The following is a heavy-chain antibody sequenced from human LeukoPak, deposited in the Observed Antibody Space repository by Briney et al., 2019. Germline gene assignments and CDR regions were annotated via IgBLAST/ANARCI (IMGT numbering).Heavy chain of an antibody. V-gene: IGHV1-46*01. CDR1: GYTFTSYY. J-gene: IGHJ4*02. CDR3: ARSARDCSGASCYSDY. Sequence: ASVKVSCKASGYTFTSYYMHWVRQAPGQGLEWMGVINPSGANTGYAQKFQGRVTMTRDTSTSTVYMELSSLRSEDTAMYYCARSARDCSGASCYSDYWGQGTLVTVSS. CDR2: INPSGANT. D-gene: IGHD2-15*01.